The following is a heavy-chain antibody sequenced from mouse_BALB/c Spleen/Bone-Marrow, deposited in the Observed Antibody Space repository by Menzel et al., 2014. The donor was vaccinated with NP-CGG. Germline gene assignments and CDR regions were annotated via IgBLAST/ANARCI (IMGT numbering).Heavy chain of an antibody. D-gene: IGHD1-1*01. CDR1: GFNIEDSY. V-gene: IGHV14-3*02. Sequence: VQLKESGAEIVKPGASVKSSCTTSGFNIEDSYIYWMKQRPEQGLEWIGRIDPANGNTKCDPKFQGKATITVDTSSATAYLQLSSLTSEDTAVYYCARNYGSSLDYWGQGTTLTVSS. CDR3: ARNYGSSLDY. J-gene: IGHJ2*01. CDR2: IDPANGNT.